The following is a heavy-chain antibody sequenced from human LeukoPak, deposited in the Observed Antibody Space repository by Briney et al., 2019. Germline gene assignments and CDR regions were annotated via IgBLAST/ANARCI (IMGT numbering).Heavy chain of an antibody. Sequence: SQTLSLTCAISGDSVSSSSDAWNWIRQSPSRGLEWLGRTYYRSKWYYDYAVSVKSRMTINSDTSKNQFSLQLTSVTPEDTAVYYCARDPPGGTTIFDFWGQGTMVTVSS. CDR2: TYYRSKWYY. CDR3: ARDPPGGTTIFDF. CDR1: GDSVSSSSDA. V-gene: IGHV6-1*01. J-gene: IGHJ3*01. D-gene: IGHD1-1*01.